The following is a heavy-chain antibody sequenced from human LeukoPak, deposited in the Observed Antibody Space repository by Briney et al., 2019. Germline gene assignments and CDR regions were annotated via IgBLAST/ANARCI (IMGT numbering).Heavy chain of an antibody. V-gene: IGHV1-69*05. CDR2: IIPIFGTA. CDR3: ASDYPYGDYAY. Sequence: SVKVSCKASGGTFSGYTISWVRQAPGQGLELMGRIIPIFGTANYAQKFQGRVTITTDESTSTAYMELSSLRSEDSAVYYCASDYPYGDYAYWGQGTLVTVSS. D-gene: IGHD4-17*01. CDR1: GGTFSGYT. J-gene: IGHJ4*02.